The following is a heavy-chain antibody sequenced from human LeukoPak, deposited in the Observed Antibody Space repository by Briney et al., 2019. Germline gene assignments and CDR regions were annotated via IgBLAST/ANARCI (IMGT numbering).Heavy chain of an antibody. CDR1: GFILSTYG. D-gene: IGHD1-26*01. CDR2: IWYDGSNK. J-gene: IGHJ4*02. Sequence: GGSLRLSCAASGFILSTYGMHWVRQAPGKGLEWVAIIWYDGSNKYYADSVKGRFTISRDISKNTLHLQMNSLRADDTAVYYCAREESGSLDFWGQGTLVTVSS. V-gene: IGHV3-33*01. CDR3: AREESGSLDF.